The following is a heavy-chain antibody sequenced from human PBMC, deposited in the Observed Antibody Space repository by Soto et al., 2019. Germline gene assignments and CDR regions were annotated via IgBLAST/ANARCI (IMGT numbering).Heavy chain of an antibody. J-gene: IGHJ4*02. CDR1: GHSINSDYY. V-gene: IGHV4-38-2*02. CDR3: ARKGYYPSGRINLFDS. D-gene: IGHD3-10*01. Sequence: TSETLSLTCTVAGHSINSDYYWGWIRQPPGKGPEWIGSIYPGGGTYYNPSLKSRVTISIDTSKNQFSLRLTSVTAADTAMYYCARKGYYPSGRINLFDSWGQGTLVTVSS. CDR2: IYPGGGT.